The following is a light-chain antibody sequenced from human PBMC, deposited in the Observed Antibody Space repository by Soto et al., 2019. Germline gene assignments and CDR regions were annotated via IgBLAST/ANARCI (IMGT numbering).Light chain of an antibody. Sequence: QSALTQPASVSGSPGQSITISCTGTSSDVGGYKYVSWYRQYPGKAPKLMIYEVSNRPSGVSNGFSGSKSGNTASLTISGLQAEDEADYYCSSYTSSSTLVFGGGTKVTVL. CDR3: SSYTSSSTLV. J-gene: IGLJ3*02. CDR2: EVS. V-gene: IGLV2-14*01. CDR1: SSDVGGYKY.